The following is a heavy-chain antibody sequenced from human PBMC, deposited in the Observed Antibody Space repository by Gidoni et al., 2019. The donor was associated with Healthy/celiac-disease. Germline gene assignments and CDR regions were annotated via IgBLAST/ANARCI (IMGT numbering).Heavy chain of an antibody. CDR2: ISSSSSYT. V-gene: IGHV3-11*06. CDR1: GFTFSDYY. J-gene: IGHJ4*02. CDR3: ARTLPVATIAGYYFDY. D-gene: IGHD5-12*01. Sequence: AASGFTFSDYYMSWIRQAPGKGLEWVSYISSSSSYTNYADSVKGRFTISRDNAKNSLYLQMNSLRAEDTAVYYCARTLPVATIAGYYFDYWGQGTLVTVSS.